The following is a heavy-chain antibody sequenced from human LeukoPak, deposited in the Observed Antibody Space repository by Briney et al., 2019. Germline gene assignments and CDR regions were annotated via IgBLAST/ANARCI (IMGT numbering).Heavy chain of an antibody. J-gene: IGHJ6*03. CDR1: SDSVNTHY. CDR2: IYCCGPI. V-gene: IGHV4-59*02. D-gene: IGHD3-3*01. Sequence: PSETLTLTCTVCSDSVNTHYWRGIRQPTGKGLEGLNYIYCCGPINYDPSLRSRLTLAVDTSKNQFSLRLRSVTCTDTAMDYWARENCDFSGEYYSSVNSSYLDVWGKGATVIVSS. CDR3: ARENCDFSGEYYSSVNSSYLDV.